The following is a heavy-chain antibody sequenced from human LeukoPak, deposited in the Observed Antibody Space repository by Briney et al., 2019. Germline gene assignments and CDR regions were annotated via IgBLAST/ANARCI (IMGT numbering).Heavy chain of an antibody. CDR1: GYTFTGYY. J-gene: IGHJ6*03. CDR3: ARDSGGYYYMDV. D-gene: IGHD1-26*01. Sequence: ASVKVSCKAPGYTFTGYYMHWVRQAPGQGLEWMGWINPNSGGTNYAQKFQGRVTMTRDTSISTAYMELSRLRSDDTAVYYCARDSGGYYYMDVWGKGTTVTVSS. V-gene: IGHV1-2*02. CDR2: INPNSGGT.